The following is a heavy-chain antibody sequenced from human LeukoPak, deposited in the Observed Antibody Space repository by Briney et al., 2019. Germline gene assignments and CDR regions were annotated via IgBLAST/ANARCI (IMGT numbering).Heavy chain of an antibody. CDR1: GYSISSGYY. J-gene: IGHJ6*04. V-gene: IGHV4-38-2*02. Sequence: PSETLSLTCAVSGYSISSGYYWGWIRQPPGKGLEWIGSIYHSGSTYYNPSLKSRVTISVDTSKNQFSLKLSSVTAADTAVYYCARDGGQQLVQEYYYYYGMDVWGKGTTVTVSS. CDR3: ARDGGQQLVQEYYYYYGMDV. CDR2: IYHSGST. D-gene: IGHD6-13*01.